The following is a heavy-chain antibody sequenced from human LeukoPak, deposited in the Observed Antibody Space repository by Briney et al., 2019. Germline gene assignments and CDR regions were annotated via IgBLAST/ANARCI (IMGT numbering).Heavy chain of an antibody. D-gene: IGHD6-19*01. CDR3: ARREGSSGRGFDY. Sequence: PSETLSLTCTVSGGCMRSFFWSWIRHPPGKGLEWIAYMYYSEKTDYNPSLQSRVTISVDTSKNQFSLKLRSVTASDTAVYYCARREGSSGRGFDYWGQGTLVTVSS. J-gene: IGHJ4*02. CDR1: GGCMRSFF. V-gene: IGHV4-59*08. CDR2: MYYSEKT.